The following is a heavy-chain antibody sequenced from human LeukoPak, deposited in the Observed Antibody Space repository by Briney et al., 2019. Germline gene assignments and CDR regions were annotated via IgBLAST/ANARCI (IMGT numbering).Heavy chain of an antibody. CDR1: GGSISSYY. CDR2: IYTSGST. V-gene: IGHV4-4*09. CDR3: ARLARYCTNGVCYRGIDY. D-gene: IGHD2-8*01. Sequence: PSETLSFTCTVSGGSISSYYWSWIRQPLGKGLGWIGYIYTSGSTNYNPSLKSRVTISVDTSKNQYSLTLSSVTAADTAVYYCARLARYCTNGVCYRGIDYWGQGTLVTVSS. J-gene: IGHJ4*02.